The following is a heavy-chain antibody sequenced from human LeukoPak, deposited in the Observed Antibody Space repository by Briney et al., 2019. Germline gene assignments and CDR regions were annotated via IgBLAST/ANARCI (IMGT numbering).Heavy chain of an antibody. CDR2: IYYSGST. V-gene: IGHV4-59*11. D-gene: IGHD6-6*01. Sequence: SETLSLTCTVSGGSISSHYWSWIRQPPGKGLEWIGYIYYSGSTNYNPSLKSRVTISVGTSKNQFSLKLSSVTAADTAVYYCARETIAARRGYYYYYMDVWGKGTTVTVSS. CDR3: ARETIAARRGYYYYYMDV. J-gene: IGHJ6*03. CDR1: GGSISSHY.